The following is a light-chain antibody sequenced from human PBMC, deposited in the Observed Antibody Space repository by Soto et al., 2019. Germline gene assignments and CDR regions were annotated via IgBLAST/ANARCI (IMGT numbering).Light chain of an antibody. J-gene: IGKJ5*01. CDR1: QSVRNN. CDR2: YAS. CDR3: QQYNNWPPIT. V-gene: IGKV3-15*01. Sequence: EIMMTQSPATLSVSPGERATLSCRASQSVRNNLAWYQQKPGQAPRLLIYYASTRATGIPARFSGSGSGTEFTFTISSLQSEDFALYYCQQYNNWPPITFGQGTRLEIK.